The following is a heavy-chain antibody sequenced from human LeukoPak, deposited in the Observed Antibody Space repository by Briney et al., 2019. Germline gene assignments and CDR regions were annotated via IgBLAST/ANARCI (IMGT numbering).Heavy chain of an antibody. J-gene: IGHJ4*02. V-gene: IGHV1-2*02. D-gene: IGHD3-9*01. Sequence: ASVKVSCKASGYTFTGYYLHWVRQAPGQGREWMGWINPNSGGTNYAQKFQGRVTMTRDTSISTAYMELSRLRSDDTAVYYCASFNLTGRLFDYWGQGTLVTVSS. CDR1: GYTFTGYY. CDR2: INPNSGGT. CDR3: ASFNLTGRLFDY.